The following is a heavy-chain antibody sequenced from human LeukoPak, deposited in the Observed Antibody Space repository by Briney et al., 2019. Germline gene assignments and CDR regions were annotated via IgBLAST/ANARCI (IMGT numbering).Heavy chain of an antibody. CDR1: GGSISSYY. J-gene: IGHJ3*02. V-gene: IGHV4-4*07. Sequence: SETLSLTCTVSGGSISSYYWSWIRQPAGKGLEWIGRIYTSGSTNYNPSLKSRVTMSVDTSKNQFSLKLGSVTAADTAVYYCARDLRVTDAFDIWGQGTMVTVSS. D-gene: IGHD5-18*01. CDR2: IYTSGST. CDR3: ARDLRVTDAFDI.